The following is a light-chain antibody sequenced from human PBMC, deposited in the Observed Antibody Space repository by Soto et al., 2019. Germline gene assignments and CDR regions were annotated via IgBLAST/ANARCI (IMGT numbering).Light chain of an antibody. V-gene: IGKV1-39*01. CDR3: QRSWT. J-gene: IGKJ2*01. CDR1: QNISYS. CDR2: AAS. Sequence: DIQMTQSPSSLSASVGDRVTITCRASQNISYSLNWYQHKPGQAPKLLIYAASSLQSGGPSRFSGSGSETDFTLTISSLQPEDFASYFCQRSWTFGQGTKL.